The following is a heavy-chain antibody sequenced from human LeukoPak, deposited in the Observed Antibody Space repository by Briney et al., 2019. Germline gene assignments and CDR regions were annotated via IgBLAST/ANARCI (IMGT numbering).Heavy chain of an antibody. V-gene: IGHV5-51*01. Sequence: GGSLKISCKGSGHSFTNYWIGWVRQMPGKGLEWMGVIYVGGSDTIYSPSFQGQVTMSADRSISTAYLQWSSLKASDTAMYYCARHVRDSSGWRVLQYWGQGTLVTVSS. J-gene: IGHJ4*02. CDR3: ARHVRDSSGWRVLQY. CDR1: GHSFTNYW. D-gene: IGHD6-19*01. CDR2: IYVGGSDT.